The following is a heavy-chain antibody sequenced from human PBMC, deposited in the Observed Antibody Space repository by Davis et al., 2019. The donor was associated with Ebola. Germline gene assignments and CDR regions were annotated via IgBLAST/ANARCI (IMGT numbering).Heavy chain of an antibody. Sequence: GESLKISCAASGFTFSGSAMHWVRQASGKGLDWVGRIRSKANSYATAYAASVKGRFTISRDDSKNTAYLQMNSLKTEDTAVYYCTRGNGGNSDDYWGQGTLVTVSS. J-gene: IGHJ4*02. V-gene: IGHV3-73*01. D-gene: IGHD4-23*01. CDR3: TRGNGGNSDDY. CDR1: GFTFSGSA. CDR2: IRSKANSYAT.